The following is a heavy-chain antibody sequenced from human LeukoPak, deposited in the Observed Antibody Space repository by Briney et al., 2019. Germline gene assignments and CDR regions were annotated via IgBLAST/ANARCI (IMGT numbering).Heavy chain of an antibody. CDR3: ARGDCSVIGCHGGNWFDP. D-gene: IGHD2-15*01. CDR2: INPNSGGT. V-gene: IGHV1-2*02. CDR1: GYTLTGYY. J-gene: IGHJ5*02. Sequence: ASVKVSCKASGYTLTGYYIHWVRQAPGQGLEWMGWINPNSGGTIYAQSFQGRVTMTRDTSSSTAHMELSRLRSDDTAVYYCARGDCSVIGCHGGNWFDPWGQGTLVTVSS.